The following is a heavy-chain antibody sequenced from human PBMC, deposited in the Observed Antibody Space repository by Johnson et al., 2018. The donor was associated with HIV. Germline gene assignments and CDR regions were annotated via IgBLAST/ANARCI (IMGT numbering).Heavy chain of an antibody. CDR3: ARDSMTTVVTFAFDI. D-gene: IGHD4-23*01. CDR2: ISYDGSNN. J-gene: IGHJ3*02. Sequence: QVQLVESGGGVVQPGRSLRLSCAASGFTFSSYAMHWVRQAPGKGLEWVAVISYDGSNNYYADSVKGRFTISRDNSKNTLYLQMNSLRAADTAVYYCARDSMTTVVTFAFDIWGQWTMVTVSS. CDR1: GFTFSSYA. V-gene: IGHV3-30*04.